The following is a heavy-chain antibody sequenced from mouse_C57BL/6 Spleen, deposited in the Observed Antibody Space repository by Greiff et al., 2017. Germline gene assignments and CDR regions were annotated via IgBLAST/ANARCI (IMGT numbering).Heavy chain of an antibody. D-gene: IGHD1-1*01. CDR3: ARNWDYYGSSLWAMDY. Sequence: QVQLQQSGPGLVQPSQSLSITCTVSGFSLTSYGVHWVRQSPGKGLEWLGVIWSGGSTDYNAAFISRLSISKDNSKSQVFFKMNSLQADDTAIYYCARNWDYYGSSLWAMDYWGQGTSVTVSS. CDR2: IWSGGST. J-gene: IGHJ4*01. V-gene: IGHV2-2*01. CDR1: GFSLTSYG.